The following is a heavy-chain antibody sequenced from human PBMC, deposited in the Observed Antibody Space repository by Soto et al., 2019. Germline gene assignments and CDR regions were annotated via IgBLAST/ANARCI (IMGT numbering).Heavy chain of an antibody. CDR2: ISYDGSNK. CDR1: GFTFSSYG. CDR3: AKGGGDHTDAPDH. V-gene: IGHV3-30*18. J-gene: IGHJ4*02. Sequence: QVQLVESGGGVVQPGRSLRLSCAASGFTFSSYGMHWVRQAPGKGLEWVAVISYDGSNKYYADSVKGRFTISRDNSKNTLYLQMNSLRAEDTAVYYCAKGGGDHTDAPDHWGQGTLVTVSS. D-gene: IGHD2-21*02.